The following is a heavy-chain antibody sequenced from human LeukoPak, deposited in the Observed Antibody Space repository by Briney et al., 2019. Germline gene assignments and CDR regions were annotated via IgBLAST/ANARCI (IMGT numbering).Heavy chain of an antibody. CDR1: GGSFSCYY. J-gene: IGHJ6*03. D-gene: IGHD5-18*01. CDR2: ISHSGST. V-gene: IGHV4-34*01. Sequence: SETLSLTCAVYGGSFSCYYWSWIRQPPGKGLEWIGEISHSGSTNYNPSLKSRVTISVDTSKNQFSLKLSSVTAADTAVYYCARGRIHLWSYYYYYYMDVWGKGTTVTVSS. CDR3: ARGRIHLWSYYYYYYMDV.